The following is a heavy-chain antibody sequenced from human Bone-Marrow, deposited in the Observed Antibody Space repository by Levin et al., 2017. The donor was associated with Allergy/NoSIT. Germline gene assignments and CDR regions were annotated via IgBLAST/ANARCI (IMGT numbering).Heavy chain of an antibody. CDR3: ARVFRGPY. Sequence: HSGGSLRLSCAASGFTFSNYEMNWVRQAPGKGLEWVSYISSSGSPIYYADSVKGRFTISRDNAKNSLYLQMNSLRAEDTAVYYCARVFRGPYWGQGTLVTVSS. V-gene: IGHV3-48*03. J-gene: IGHJ4*02. CDR1: GFTFSNYE. CDR2: ISSSGSPI. D-gene: IGHD3-10*01.